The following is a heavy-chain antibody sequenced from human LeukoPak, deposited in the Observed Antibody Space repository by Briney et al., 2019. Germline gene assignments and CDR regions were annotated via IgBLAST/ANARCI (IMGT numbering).Heavy chain of an antibody. CDR1: GGSFSGYY. CDR2: INHSGST. Sequence: PSETLSLTCAVYGGSFSGYYWRWIRQPPGKGLEWIGEINHSGSTNYNPSLKSRVTISVDASKNQFSLRLSSVTAADTAVYYCARGRISSRAGDYWGQGTLVTVSS. V-gene: IGHV4-34*01. CDR3: ARGRISSRAGDY. J-gene: IGHJ4*02. D-gene: IGHD2-15*01.